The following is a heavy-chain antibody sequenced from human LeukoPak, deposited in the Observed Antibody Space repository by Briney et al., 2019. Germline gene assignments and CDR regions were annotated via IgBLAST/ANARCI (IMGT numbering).Heavy chain of an antibody. CDR2: IYYSGST. D-gene: IGHD3-22*01. CDR3: AREGDSSGYYGSFDY. Sequence: SETLSLTRTVSGGSISSHYWSWIRQPPGKGLEWIGYIYYSGSTNYNPSLKSRVTISVDTSKNQFSLKLSSVTAADTAVYYCAREGDSSGYYGSFDYWGQGTLVTVSS. CDR1: GGSISSHY. J-gene: IGHJ4*02. V-gene: IGHV4-59*11.